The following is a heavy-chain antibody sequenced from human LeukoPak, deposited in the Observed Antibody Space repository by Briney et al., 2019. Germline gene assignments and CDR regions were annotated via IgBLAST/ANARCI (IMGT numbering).Heavy chain of an antibody. CDR3: ARDPSTGEGDY. CDR1: GHTFTGYY. CDR2: INPNSGGT. Sequence: GASVKVSCKASGHTFTGYYMHWVRQAPGQGLEWMGSINPNSGGTNYAQKFQGRVTMTRDTSISTAYMELSRLRSDDTAVYYCARDPSTGEGDYWGQGTLVTVSS. J-gene: IGHJ4*02. V-gene: IGHV1-2*02. D-gene: IGHD7-27*01.